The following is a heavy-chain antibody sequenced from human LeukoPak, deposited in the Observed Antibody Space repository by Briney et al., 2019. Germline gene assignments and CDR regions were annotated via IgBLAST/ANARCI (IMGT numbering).Heavy chain of an antibody. Sequence: SETLSLTCAVYGGSFSGYYWTWIRQPPGKGLEWIGEINHSGSTNYNPSLKSRVTISVDTSKNQFSLKLSSVTAADTAVYYCARGRSEYYDFWSGRPSDHRFVYWGQGTLVTVSS. CDR2: INHSGST. J-gene: IGHJ4*02. D-gene: IGHD3-3*01. V-gene: IGHV4-34*01. CDR1: GGSFSGYY. CDR3: ARGRSEYYDFWSGRPSDHRFVY.